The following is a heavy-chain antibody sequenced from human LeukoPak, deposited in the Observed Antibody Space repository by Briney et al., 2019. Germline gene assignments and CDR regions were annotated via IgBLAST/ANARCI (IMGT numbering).Heavy chain of an antibody. CDR1: GGSISSSSYY. CDR3: ARRLGSGWIENWFDP. D-gene: IGHD6-19*01. CDR2: IYYSGST. V-gene: IGHV4-39*01. J-gene: IGHJ5*02. Sequence: SETLSLTRTVSGGSISSSSYYWGWIRQPPGKGLEWIGSIYYSGSTYYNPSLKSRVTISVDTSKNQFSLKLSSVTAADTAVYYCARRLGSGWIENWFDPWGQGTLVTVSS.